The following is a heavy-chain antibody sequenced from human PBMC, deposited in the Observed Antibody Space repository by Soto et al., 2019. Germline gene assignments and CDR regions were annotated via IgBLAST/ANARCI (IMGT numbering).Heavy chain of an antibody. V-gene: IGHV2-5*01. Sequence: ESGPTLVNPTQTLTLTCIFSGLSLSTSGLGVGWIRQPPGKALEWLALIYWNDDKRYSPSLKSRLTITKDTSKNQVVLTMTNMDPVDTATYYCAHSIYLGLLWSRDAFDIWGQGTMVTVS. CDR1: GLSLSTSGLG. D-gene: IGHD3-10*01. CDR3: AHSIYLGLLWSRDAFDI. CDR2: IYWNDDK. J-gene: IGHJ3*02.